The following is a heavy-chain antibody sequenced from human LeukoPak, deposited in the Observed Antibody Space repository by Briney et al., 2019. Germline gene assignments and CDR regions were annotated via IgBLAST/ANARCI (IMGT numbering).Heavy chain of an antibody. D-gene: IGHD3-10*02. J-gene: IGHJ4*02. CDR2: IYYSGTT. Sequence: SQTLSLTCTVSGGSISSGDSYWSWIRQLPGKGLEWIGYIYYSGTTYYNPSLKSRITISVDTSKNQFSLKLSSVTAADTAVYYCARGLFGDPGFFDYWGQGTLVTVSS. CDR1: GGSISSGDSY. CDR3: ARGLFGDPGFFDY. V-gene: IGHV4-30-4*08.